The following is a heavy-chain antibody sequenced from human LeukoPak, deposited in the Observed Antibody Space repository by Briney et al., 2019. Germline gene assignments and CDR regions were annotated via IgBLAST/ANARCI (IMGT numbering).Heavy chain of an antibody. Sequence: GGSLRLSCAVSGFTVSSNYMTWVRQAPGKGLEWVSSISSSSSYIYYADSVKGRFTISRDNAKNSLYLQMNSLRAEDTAVYYCARARTAMVRGDTFDYWGQGTLVTVSS. CDR2: ISSSSSYI. J-gene: IGHJ4*02. V-gene: IGHV3-21*01. CDR1: GFTVSSNY. D-gene: IGHD3-10*01. CDR3: ARARTAMVRGDTFDY.